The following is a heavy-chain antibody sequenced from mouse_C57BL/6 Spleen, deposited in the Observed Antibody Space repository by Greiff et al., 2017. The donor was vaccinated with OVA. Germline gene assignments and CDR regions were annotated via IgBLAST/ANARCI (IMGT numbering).Heavy chain of an antibody. Sequence: VQLQQSGPELVKPGASVKISCKASGYSFTGYYMNWVKQSPEKSLEWIGEFNPSTGGTTYNQKFKAKATLTVDKSSSTAYMQLKSLTSEDSAVYYCARTAIITTVERGLAMDYWGQGTSVTDTS. CDR2: FNPSTGGT. V-gene: IGHV1-42*01. CDR1: GYSFTGYY. CDR3: ARTAIITTVERGLAMDY. J-gene: IGHJ4*01. D-gene: IGHD1-1*01.